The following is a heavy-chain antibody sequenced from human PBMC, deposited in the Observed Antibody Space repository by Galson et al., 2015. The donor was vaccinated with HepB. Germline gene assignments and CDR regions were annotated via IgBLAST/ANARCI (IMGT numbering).Heavy chain of an antibody. Sequence: CKASGYTFTSYDINWVRQATGQGLEWMGWMNPNSGNTGYAQKFQGRVTMTRNTSISTAYMELSSLRSEDTAVYYCARGTRRRGYCSSTSCYEGYYYYYMDVWGKGTTVTVSS. J-gene: IGHJ6*03. D-gene: IGHD2-2*01. V-gene: IGHV1-8*01. CDR3: ARGTRRRGYCSSTSCYEGYYYYYMDV. CDR2: MNPNSGNT. CDR1: GYTFTSYD.